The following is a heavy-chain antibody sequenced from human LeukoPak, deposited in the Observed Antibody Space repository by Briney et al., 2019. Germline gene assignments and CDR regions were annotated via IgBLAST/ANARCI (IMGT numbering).Heavy chain of an antibody. Sequence: GRSLRVSCAASGFTFSSYGMHWVRQAPGKGLEWVAVIWYDGSNKYYADSVKGRFTISRDNSKNTLYLQMNSLRAEDTAVYYCARDFEAYCGGGLDYWGQGTLVTVSS. J-gene: IGHJ4*02. D-gene: IGHD2-21*01. V-gene: IGHV3-33*01. CDR3: ARDFEAYCGGGLDY. CDR2: IWYDGSNK. CDR1: GFTFSSYG.